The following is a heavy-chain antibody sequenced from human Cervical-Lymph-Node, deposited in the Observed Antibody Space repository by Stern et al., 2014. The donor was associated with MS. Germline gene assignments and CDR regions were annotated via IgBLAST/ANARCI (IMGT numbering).Heavy chain of an antibody. Sequence: VQLVESGAEVKKPGSSVKVSCKASGGTFNVDSISWVRQAPGQGLEWIGGIMVMFGTTNYAQKFQGRLTTTADESTSTAYMELSSLRYEDTAVYFCARDQGGIAADWGQGTLVIVSS. J-gene: IGHJ4*02. CDR2: IMVMFGTT. CDR3: ARDQGGIAAD. CDR1: GGTFNVDS. V-gene: IGHV1-69*01. D-gene: IGHD6-13*01.